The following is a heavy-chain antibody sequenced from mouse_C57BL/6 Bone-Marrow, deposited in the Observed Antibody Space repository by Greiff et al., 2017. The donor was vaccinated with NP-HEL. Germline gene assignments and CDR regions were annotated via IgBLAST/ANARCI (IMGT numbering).Heavy chain of an antibody. Sequence: VQLKESGPVLVKPGASVKMSCKASGYTFTDYYMNWVKQSHGKSLEWIGVINPYNGGTSYHQKFKGKATLTVDKSSSTAYMELNSLTSEDSAVYYCARPLYYDYAWFAYWGQGTLVTVSA. J-gene: IGHJ3*01. D-gene: IGHD2-4*01. CDR1: GYTFTDYY. CDR2: INPYNGGT. CDR3: ARPLYYDYAWFAY. V-gene: IGHV1-19*01.